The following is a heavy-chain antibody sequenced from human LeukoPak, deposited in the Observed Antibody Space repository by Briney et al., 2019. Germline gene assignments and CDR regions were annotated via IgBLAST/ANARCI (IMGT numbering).Heavy chain of an antibody. J-gene: IGHJ6*02. D-gene: IGHD2-21*02. CDR1: GFTFSSCR. Sequence: GGSVRLSCTASGFTFSSCRMNWVRQAPGKGLEWVASISSHGNFIYYADSVKGRFTISRDNSKNSLYVQMNNLRVEDTALYYCARVEGAYCGGDCYKYYGMDIGGQGTTVTVSS. CDR2: ISSHGNFI. CDR3: ARVEGAYCGGDCYKYYGMDI. V-gene: IGHV3-21*06.